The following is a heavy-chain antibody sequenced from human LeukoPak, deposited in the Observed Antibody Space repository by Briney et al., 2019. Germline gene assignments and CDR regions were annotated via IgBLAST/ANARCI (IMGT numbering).Heavy chain of an antibody. CDR3: ASLTYCTNGVCSQGGY. J-gene: IGHJ4*02. CDR2: ISSSSKYI. V-gene: IGHV3-21*01. CDR1: GFTFSSYN. Sequence: GGSLRLSCAASGFTFSSYNMNWVRQAPGKGLEWVSSISSSSKYIYYADSVKGRFTISRDNAKNSLYLQMNSLRAEDTAVYYCASLTYCTNGVCSQGGYWGQGTLVTVSS. D-gene: IGHD2-8*01.